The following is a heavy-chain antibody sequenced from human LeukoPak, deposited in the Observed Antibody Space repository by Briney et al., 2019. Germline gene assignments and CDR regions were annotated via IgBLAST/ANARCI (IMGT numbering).Heavy chain of an antibody. V-gene: IGHV5-51*01. CDR1: GYTFTSYW. Sequence: GESLKISCEGSGYTFTSYWIGWVRQMPGKGLEWMGIIYPGDSDTRYSPSFQGQVTISADKSIRTAYLQWSSLKASDTAMYYCARSYVTQGAFDIWGQGTMVTVS. J-gene: IGHJ3*02. CDR3: ARSYVTQGAFDI. D-gene: IGHD1-26*01. CDR2: IYPGDSDT.